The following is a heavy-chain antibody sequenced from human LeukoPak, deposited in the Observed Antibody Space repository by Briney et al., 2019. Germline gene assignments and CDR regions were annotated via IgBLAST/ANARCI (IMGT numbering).Heavy chain of an antibody. CDR1: GGSISSSSYY. D-gene: IGHD3-10*01. CDR2: IYYSGST. J-gene: IGHJ6*03. V-gene: IGHV4-39*07. CDR3: ARGGPGGSGYYYYYTDV. Sequence: SSETMSLTCTVSGGSISSSSYYWGWIRQPPGKGLEWIGSIYYSGSTYYNPSLESRVTISVDTSKNQFSLKLSSVTAADTAVYYCARGGPGGSGYYYYYTDVWGKGTTVTVSS.